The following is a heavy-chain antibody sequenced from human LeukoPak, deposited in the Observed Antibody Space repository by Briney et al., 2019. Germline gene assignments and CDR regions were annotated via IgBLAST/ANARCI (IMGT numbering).Heavy chain of an antibody. CDR3: ARGDKYYYDSSGYYYVTHFDY. CDR2: ITGFRGNT. V-gene: IGHV1-18*01. D-gene: IGHD3-22*01. Sequence: EASVKVSCKASGYTFTDYRVTWVRQAPGQGLEWMGWITGFRGNTNYAQKFQGRVTMTTDTSTSTVYMELSSLRSEDTAVYYCARGDKYYYDSSGYYYVTHFDYWGQGTLVTVSS. J-gene: IGHJ4*02. CDR1: GYTFTDYR.